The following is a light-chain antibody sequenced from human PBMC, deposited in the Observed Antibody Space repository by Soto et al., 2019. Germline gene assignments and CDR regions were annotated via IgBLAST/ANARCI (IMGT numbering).Light chain of an antibody. V-gene: IGLV2-14*01. CDR3: ISYTSTSTPYV. J-gene: IGLJ1*01. CDR2: DVS. CDR1: SSDFGGYNY. Sequence: QSVLTQPASVSGSPGQSITISCTGTSSDFGGYNYVSWYQQHPGKAPKLMIYDVSNRPSGVSNRFSGSKSDNTASLTISGLQAEDEADYYCISYTSTSTPYVFGGGTKVTVL.